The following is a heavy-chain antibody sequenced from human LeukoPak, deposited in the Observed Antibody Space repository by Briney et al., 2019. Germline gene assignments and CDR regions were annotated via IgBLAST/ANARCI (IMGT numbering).Heavy chain of an antibody. CDR1: GFTFSTYS. V-gene: IGHV3-21*01. CDR2: ISSSSSYI. D-gene: IGHD6-19*01. CDR3: ARDPSRGQWLLTGGYYFDY. Sequence: GGSLRLSCAASGFTFSTYSMDWVRQAPGKGLGWVSSISSSSSYIYYADSVKGRFTISRANAKNSLYLEMNSLRAEDTAVYYFARDPSRGQWLLTGGYYFDYWGQGTLVTVSS. J-gene: IGHJ4*02.